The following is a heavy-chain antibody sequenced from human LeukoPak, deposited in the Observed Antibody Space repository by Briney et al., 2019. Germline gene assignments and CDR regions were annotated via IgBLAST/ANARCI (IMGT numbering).Heavy chain of an antibody. Sequence: SETLSLTCAVYGGSFSGYYWSWIRQPPGKGLGWIGSIFYSGSPYYHPSLKSRVTISVDTSKTQFSLKLASVTPADTAVFSWARPYLRQIRYFDWRRPRTNWCDPWGEGTLVTVSS. D-gene: IGHD3-9*01. CDR3: ARPYLRQIRYFDWRRPRTNWCDP. CDR1: GGSFSGYY. V-gene: IGHV4-34*12. J-gene: IGHJ5*02. CDR2: IFYSGSP.